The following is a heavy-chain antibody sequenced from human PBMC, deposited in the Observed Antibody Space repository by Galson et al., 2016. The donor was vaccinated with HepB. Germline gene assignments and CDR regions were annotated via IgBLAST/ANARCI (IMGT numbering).Heavy chain of an antibody. V-gene: IGHV4-61*01. D-gene: IGHD2/OR15-2a*01. J-gene: IGHJ4*02. CDR2: VYFSGST. Sequence: ETLSLTCTVSGDSVSNGNYYWSWIRQTPGKGLEYIGYVYFSGSTKSSPSLESRVNISVDTSKNQFSLKLSSVTAADTALYYCARGVLRLSSFDYWGQGTLVTVSS. CDR3: ARGVLRLSSFDY. CDR1: GDSVSNGNYY.